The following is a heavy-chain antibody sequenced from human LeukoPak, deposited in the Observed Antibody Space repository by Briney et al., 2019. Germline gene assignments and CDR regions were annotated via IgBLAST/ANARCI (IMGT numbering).Heavy chain of an antibody. J-gene: IGHJ6*03. V-gene: IGHV4-34*01. CDR3: ARVGTMVRGVIESPPEGWGYCYYMDV. CDR1: GGSFSGYY. D-gene: IGHD3-10*01. CDR2: INHSGST. Sequence: SETLSLTCAVYGGSFSGYYWSWIRQPPGKGLEWIGEINHSGSTNYNPSLKSRVTISVDTSKNQFSLKLSSVTAADTAVYYCARVGTMVRGVIESPPEGWGYCYYMDVWGKGTTVTISS.